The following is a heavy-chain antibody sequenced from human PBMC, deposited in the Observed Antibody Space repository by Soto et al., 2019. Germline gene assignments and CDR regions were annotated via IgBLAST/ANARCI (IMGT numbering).Heavy chain of an antibody. J-gene: IGHJ6*02. CDR1: GGSFSGYY. CDR2: INHSGST. D-gene: IGHD3-16*01. Sequence: QVQLQQWGAGLLKPSETLSLTCAVYGGSFSGYYWSWIRQPPGKGLEWIGEINHSGSTNYNPSLKSRVTISVDTSKNQFSLKLSSVTAADTAVYYCASPTDYVRGSFYGMDVWGQGTTVTVSS. V-gene: IGHV4-34*01. CDR3: ASPTDYVRGSFYGMDV.